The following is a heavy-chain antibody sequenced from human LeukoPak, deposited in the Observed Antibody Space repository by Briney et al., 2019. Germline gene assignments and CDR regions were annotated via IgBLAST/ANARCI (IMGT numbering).Heavy chain of an antibody. D-gene: IGHD3-22*01. V-gene: IGHV3-23*01. CDR3: AREAGYYDSSGPFDY. J-gene: IGHJ4*02. CDR1: GFTFNYYA. CDR2: VSGSGGDT. Sequence: PGGSLRLSCATSGFTFNYYAMTWVRQAPGKALEWVSAVSGSGGDTYYADSVNGRFTISRDNSKNTLYLQMNSLRAEDTAVYYCAREAGYYDSSGPFDYWGQGTLVTVSS.